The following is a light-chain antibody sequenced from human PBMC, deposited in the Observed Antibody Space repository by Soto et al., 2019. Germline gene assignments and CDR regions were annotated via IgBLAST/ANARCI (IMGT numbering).Light chain of an antibody. Sequence: EIMLSRCPPTLSVPPRERATRSCRARQTVSSNLAWDQQNPGQAPRLLIYGASTRATGIPVRFSGSGSGTEFTLTISSLQSEDFEVYYCQKYNNWPRTCGKATKV. CDR1: QTVSSN. J-gene: IGKJ1*01. V-gene: IGKV3-15*01. CDR3: QKYNNWPRT. CDR2: GAS.